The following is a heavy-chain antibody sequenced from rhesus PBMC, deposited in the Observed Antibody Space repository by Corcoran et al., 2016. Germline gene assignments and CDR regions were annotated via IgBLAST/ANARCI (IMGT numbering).Heavy chain of an antibody. CDR2: INGNSGST. J-gene: IGHJ4*01. Sequence: QVQLQESGPGLVKPSETLSLTCAVSGGSFSSYWWSWIRQPPGKGLEWIGEINGNSGSTNYNPSLKGRGTISKDASKNQFSRKLSSVTAADTAVYYCARYILYSSGWSDFDYWGQGVLVTVSS. CDR3: ARYILYSSGWSDFDY. CDR1: GGSFSSYW. D-gene: IGHD6S26*01. V-gene: IGHV4-80*01.